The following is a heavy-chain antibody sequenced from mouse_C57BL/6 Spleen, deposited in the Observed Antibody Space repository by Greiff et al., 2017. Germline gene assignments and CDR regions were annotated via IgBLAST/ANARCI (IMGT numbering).Heavy chain of an antibody. V-gene: IGHV1-52*01. J-gene: IGHJ2*01. CDR3: ARRSYSNSYYFDY. D-gene: IGHD2-5*01. Sequence: QVQLQQPGAELVRPGSSVKLSCKASGYTFTSYWMHWVKQRPIQGLEWIGNIDPSDSETHYNQKFKDKATVTVDKSSSTAYMQLSSLTSEDSAVYYCARRSYSNSYYFDYWGQGTTLTVSS. CDR1: GYTFTSYW. CDR2: IDPSDSET.